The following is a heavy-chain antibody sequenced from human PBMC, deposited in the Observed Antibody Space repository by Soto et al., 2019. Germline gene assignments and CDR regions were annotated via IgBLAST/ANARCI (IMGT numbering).Heavy chain of an antibody. Sequence: ASVKVSCKASGYTFTSYGISWVRQAPGQGLEWMGLISAYNGNTNYAQKLQGRVTMTTDTSTSTAYMELRSLRSDDTAVYYCARVVVVPADSYYYGMDVWGQGTTVTVSS. CDR3: ARVVVVPADSYYYGMDV. CDR2: ISAYNGNT. V-gene: IGHV1-18*01. CDR1: GYTFTSYG. D-gene: IGHD2-2*01. J-gene: IGHJ6*02.